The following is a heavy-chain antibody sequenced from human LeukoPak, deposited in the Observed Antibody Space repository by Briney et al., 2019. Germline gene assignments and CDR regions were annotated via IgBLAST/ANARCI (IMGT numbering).Heavy chain of an antibody. Sequence: SETLSLTCVVSGGSISSSNWWSWVRQPPGKGLEWIGEIHHSESTNYNPSLKSRVTISVDKSKNQFPLKLSSVTAADTAVYYCARDKGMIRGVIDYWGQGTLVTVSS. CDR2: IHHSEST. J-gene: IGHJ4*02. D-gene: IGHD3-10*01. CDR3: ARDKGMIRGVIDY. CDR1: GGSISSSNW. V-gene: IGHV4-4*02.